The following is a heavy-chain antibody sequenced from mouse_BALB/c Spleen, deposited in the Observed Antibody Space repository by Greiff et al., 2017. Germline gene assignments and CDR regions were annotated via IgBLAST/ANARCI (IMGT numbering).Heavy chain of an antibody. CDR2: IWSGGST. CDR3: ATLYRPFAY. Sequence: VQLQQSGPGLVQPSQSLSITCTVSGFSLTSYGVHWVRQSPGKGLEWLGVIWSGGSTDYNAAFISRLSISKDNSKSQVFFKMNSLQANDTAIYYCATLYRPFAYWGQGTLVTVAA. J-gene: IGHJ3*01. V-gene: IGHV2-2*02. CDR1: GFSLTSYG. D-gene: IGHD2-14*01.